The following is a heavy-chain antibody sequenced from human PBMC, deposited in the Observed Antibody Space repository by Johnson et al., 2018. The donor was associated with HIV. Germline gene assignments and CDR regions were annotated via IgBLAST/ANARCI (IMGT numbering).Heavy chain of an antibody. J-gene: IGHJ3*01. D-gene: IGHD1-26*01. Sequence: QVQLVESGGGVVQPGRSLRLSCAASGFTFSSYGMHWVRQAPGKGLEWVAVISYAGSNKYYADSVKGRFTISRDNAKNSLYLRMNSLRVDDTAVYYCARGREDFWGQGTMVTVSP. CDR1: GFTFSSYG. CDR2: ISYAGSNK. V-gene: IGHV3-30*03. CDR3: ARGREDF.